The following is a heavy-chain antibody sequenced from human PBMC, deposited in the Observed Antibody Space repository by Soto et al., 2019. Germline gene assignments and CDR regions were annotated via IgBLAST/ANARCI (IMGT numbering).Heavy chain of an antibody. V-gene: IGHV1-18*01. J-gene: IGHJ3*02. CDR3: ARDSRPGSSWYGNAFDI. Sequence: ASVKVSCKACGYTFTSYGLSWVRQAPGKGLEWMGCISAYNGNTNYAQKLQGRVTMTTDTSTSTAYMELRSLRSDDTAVYYCARDSRPGSSWYGNAFDIWGQGTMVTVSS. CDR2: ISAYNGNT. CDR1: GYTFTSYG. D-gene: IGHD6-13*01.